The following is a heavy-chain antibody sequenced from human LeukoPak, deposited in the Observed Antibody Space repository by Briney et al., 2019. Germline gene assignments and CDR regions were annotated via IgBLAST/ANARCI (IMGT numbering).Heavy chain of an antibody. CDR2: INPSGGST. Sequence: ASVKVSCKASGYTFTSYYMHWVRQAPGQGLEWIGIINPSGGSTSYAQKFQGRVTMTRDMSTSTVYMELSSLRSEDTAVYYCARVIQESDYVWGSYRYGPSYFDYWGQGTLVTVSS. D-gene: IGHD3-16*02. V-gene: IGHV1-46*01. CDR3: ARVIQESDYVWGSYRYGPSYFDY. J-gene: IGHJ4*02. CDR1: GYTFTSYY.